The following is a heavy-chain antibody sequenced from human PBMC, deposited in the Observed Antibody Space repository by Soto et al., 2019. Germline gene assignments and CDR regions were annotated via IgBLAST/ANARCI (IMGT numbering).Heavy chain of an antibody. D-gene: IGHD3-10*01. Sequence: QVQLVQSGAEVKKPGASVKVSCKASGYTFTRYDINWVRQATGQGLEWMGWMNPNSGNTGYAQKFQGRVTMTRNTSISTAYMELSSLRSEDTAVYYCARLITMVRGVYYYYYYMDVWGKGTTVTVSS. J-gene: IGHJ6*03. V-gene: IGHV1-8*01. CDR2: MNPNSGNT. CDR3: ARLITMVRGVYYYYYYMDV. CDR1: GYTFTRYD.